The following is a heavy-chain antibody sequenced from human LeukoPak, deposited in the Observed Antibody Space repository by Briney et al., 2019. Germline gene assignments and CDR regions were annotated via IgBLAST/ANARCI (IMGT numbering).Heavy chain of an antibody. Sequence: SETLSLTCTVSGGSISGSYWSWIRQSPGKGLEWIGYIYYNGNTDYNPSLRSRLAMSVDTSKNQFSLKLTSVTAADTALYYCAKGGWSLDIWGQGTMVTVSS. CDR2: IYYNGNT. V-gene: IGHV4-59*03. D-gene: IGHD6-19*01. CDR3: AKGGWSLDI. CDR1: GGSISGSY. J-gene: IGHJ3*02.